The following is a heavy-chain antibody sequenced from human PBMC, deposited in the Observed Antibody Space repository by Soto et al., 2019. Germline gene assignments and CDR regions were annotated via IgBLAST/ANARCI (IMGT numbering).Heavy chain of an antibody. CDR2: ISYDGSNK. J-gene: IGHJ3*02. CDR3: AKDIRDGYSHAAFDI. Sequence: GGSLRLSCAASGFTFSSYGMHWVRQAPGKGLEWVAVISYDGSNKYYADSVKGRFTISRDNSKNTLYLRMNSLRAEDTAVYYCAKDIRDGYSHAAFDIWGQGTMVTVSS. V-gene: IGHV3-30*18. CDR1: GFTFSSYG. D-gene: IGHD4-4*01.